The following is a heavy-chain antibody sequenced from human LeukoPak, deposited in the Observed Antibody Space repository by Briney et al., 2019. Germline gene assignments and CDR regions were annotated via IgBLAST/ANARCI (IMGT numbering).Heavy chain of an antibody. V-gene: IGHV4-34*01. CDR2: INHSGST. CDR1: GGSFSGYH. J-gene: IGHJ1*01. Sequence: PSETLSLTCAVYGGSFSGYHWSWIRQPPGKGLEWIGEINHSGSTNYNPSLKSRVTISVDTSKNQFSLKLSSVTAADTAVYYCARGTVAGRRGDFQHWGQGTLVTVSS. CDR3: ARGTVAGRRGDFQH. D-gene: IGHD6-19*01.